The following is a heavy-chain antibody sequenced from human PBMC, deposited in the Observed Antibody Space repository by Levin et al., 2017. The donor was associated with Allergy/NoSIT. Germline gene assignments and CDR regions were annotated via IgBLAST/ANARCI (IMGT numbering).Heavy chain of an antibody. CDR1: GFTFSNAW. CDR3: TTERNAVTTTYYFDY. Sequence: GESLKISCAASGFTFSNAWMSWVRQAPGKGLEWVGRIKSKTDGGTTDYAAPVKGRFTISRDDSKNTLYLQMNSLKTEDTAVYYCTTERNAVTTTYYFDYWGQGTLVTVSS. V-gene: IGHV3-15*01. D-gene: IGHD4-17*01. CDR2: IKSKTDGGTT. J-gene: IGHJ4*02.